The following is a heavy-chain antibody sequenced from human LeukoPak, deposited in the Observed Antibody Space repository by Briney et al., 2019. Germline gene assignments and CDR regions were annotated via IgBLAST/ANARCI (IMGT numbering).Heavy chain of an antibody. CDR1: GFTFSSSA. J-gene: IGHJ4*02. V-gene: IGHV3-30*04. Sequence: GGSLRLSCAASGFTFSSSAMSWVRQAPGKGLEWVALISFDGSNKYYADSVKGRFTISRDNSKNTLYLQMNSLRAEDTAIYYCAREQKAYSNYPNYDYWGQGTLVTVSS. CDR2: ISFDGSNK. D-gene: IGHD4-11*01. CDR3: AREQKAYSNYPNYDY.